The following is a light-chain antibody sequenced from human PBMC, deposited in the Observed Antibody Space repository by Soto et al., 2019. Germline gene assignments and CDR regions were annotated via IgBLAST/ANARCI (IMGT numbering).Light chain of an antibody. CDR1: QGIGVY. Sequence: DIQMTQSPSSVSTSLGDRVTITCRASQGIGVYLAWFQQKPGNVPKLLIYAASTLQSGVPSRFSGSGSGTDFTLTISSLQPEDVATYYCQKYNSAPLTFGGGTKVDIK. CDR3: QKYNSAPLT. J-gene: IGKJ4*01. V-gene: IGKV1-27*01. CDR2: AAS.